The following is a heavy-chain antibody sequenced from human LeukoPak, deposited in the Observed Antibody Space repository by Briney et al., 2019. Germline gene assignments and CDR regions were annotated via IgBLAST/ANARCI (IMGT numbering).Heavy chain of an antibody. CDR1: GFTFSSYG. Sequence: QAGGSLRLSCAASGFTFSSYGMSWVRQAPGKGLEWVSAISGSGGSTYYADSVKGRFTISRDNSKNTLYLQMNSLRAEDTAVYYCAKDNAGYYGGNSFDYWGQGTLVTVSS. CDR2: ISGSGGST. J-gene: IGHJ4*02. V-gene: IGHV3-23*01. CDR3: AKDNAGYYGGNSFDY. D-gene: IGHD4-23*01.